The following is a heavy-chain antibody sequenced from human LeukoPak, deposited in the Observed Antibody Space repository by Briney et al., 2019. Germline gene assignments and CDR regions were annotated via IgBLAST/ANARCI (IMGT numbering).Heavy chain of an antibody. CDR2: IKSKTDGGTT. CDR1: GFTFSNAW. V-gene: IGHV3-15*01. Sequence: GGSLRLSCAASGFTFSNAWMSWVRQAPGKGLEWVGRIKSKTDGGTTDYAAPVKGRFTISRDDSKNTLYLQMNSLKTEDTAVYYCTTDAWELPTGGIFGAFDIWGQGTMVTVSS. J-gene: IGHJ3*02. D-gene: IGHD1-26*01. CDR3: TTDAWELPTGGIFGAFDI.